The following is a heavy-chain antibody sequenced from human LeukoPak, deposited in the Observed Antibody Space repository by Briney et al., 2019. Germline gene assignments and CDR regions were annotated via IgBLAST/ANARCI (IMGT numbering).Heavy chain of an antibody. V-gene: IGHV5-51*01. J-gene: IGHJ4*02. Sequence: GESLKISCQGFGYNFISYWIGWVRQMPGKGLEWMGIIYPGDSDITYSQSFQGQVTISVDKSISTAYLQCSSLKASDNAIYYCARMKSTRHTFDFWGQGTQVTVSS. CDR2: IYPGDSDI. CDR1: GYNFISYW. CDR3: ARMKSTRHTFDF. D-gene: IGHD2-2*01.